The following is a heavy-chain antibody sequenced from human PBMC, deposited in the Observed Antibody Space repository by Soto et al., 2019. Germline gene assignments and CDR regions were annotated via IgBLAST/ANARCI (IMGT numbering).Heavy chain of an antibody. J-gene: IGHJ5*02. CDR2: IYYSGNT. CDR3: ARHRGYCSSTSCSPWFDP. D-gene: IGHD2-2*01. V-gene: IGHV4-59*08. CDR1: GGSISSFY. Sequence: PSETLSLTCTVSGGSISSFYWSWIRQPPGKGLEWIGYIYYSGNTNYNPSLKSRVTISVDTSKNQFSLKLTSVTAADTAVYYCARHRGYCSSTSCSPWFDPWGQGTQVTVSS.